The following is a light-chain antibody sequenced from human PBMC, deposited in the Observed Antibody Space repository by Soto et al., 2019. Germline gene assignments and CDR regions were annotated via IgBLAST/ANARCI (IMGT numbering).Light chain of an antibody. CDR3: QYYNNYCWT. CDR1: QSISSW. J-gene: IGKJ1*01. CDR2: KTS. V-gene: IGKV1-5*03. Sequence: DIQLTQSPSTLSASVGDRVTITCRASQSISSWLAWYQQKPGKAPKFLIYKTSNLESGVPSRFSGSGSGTEVTLTISSLQPADVATDYCQYYNNYCWTFGQGTKVEIK.